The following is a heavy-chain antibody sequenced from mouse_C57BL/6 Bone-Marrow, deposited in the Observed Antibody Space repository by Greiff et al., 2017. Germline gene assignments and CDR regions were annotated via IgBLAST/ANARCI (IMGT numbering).Heavy chain of an antibody. D-gene: IGHD3-3*01. V-gene: IGHV1-82*01. J-gene: IGHJ1*03. CDR3: ARGTGHWYFDV. CDR1: GYAFSSSW. CDR2: IYPGDGDT. Sequence: VKLQESGPELVKPGASVKISCKASGYAFSSSWMNWVKQRPGKGLEWIGRIYPGDGDTNYNGKFKGKATLTADQSSSTAYMQLSSLTSEDSAVYFCARGTGHWYFDVWGTGTTVTVSS.